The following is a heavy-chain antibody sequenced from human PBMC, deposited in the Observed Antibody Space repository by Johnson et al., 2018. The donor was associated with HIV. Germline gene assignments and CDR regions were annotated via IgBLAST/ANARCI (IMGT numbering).Heavy chain of an antibody. J-gene: IGHJ3*02. CDR1: GFTFSSYA. CDR3: ARWIQLWVAFDI. Sequence: VQLVESGGGLVQPGGSLRLSCAASGFTFSSYAMSWVRQAPGKGLEWVSVIYSGGSTYYADSVKGRFTISRDNSKNTLYLQMNSLRAEDTAVYYCARWIQLWVAFDIWGQGTMVIVSS. D-gene: IGHD5-18*01. V-gene: IGHV3-66*01. CDR2: IYSGGST.